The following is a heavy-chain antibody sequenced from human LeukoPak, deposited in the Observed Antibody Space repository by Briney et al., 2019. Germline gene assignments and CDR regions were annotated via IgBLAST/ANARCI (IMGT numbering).Heavy chain of an antibody. V-gene: IGHV1-46*01. Sequence: ASVKVSCKASGYSFTSNYIHWVRQAPGQGLEWMGMIYPRDGSTSYAQKFQGRVTITADESTSTAYMELSSLRSEDTAVYYCARAGIAAAGMFDYWGQGTLVTVSS. J-gene: IGHJ4*02. CDR1: GYSFTSNY. CDR3: ARAGIAAAGMFDY. D-gene: IGHD6-13*01. CDR2: IYPRDGST.